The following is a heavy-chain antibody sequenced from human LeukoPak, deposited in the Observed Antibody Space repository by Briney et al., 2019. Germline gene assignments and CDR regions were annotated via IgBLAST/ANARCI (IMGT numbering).Heavy chain of an antibody. D-gene: IGHD2-2*01. V-gene: IGHV3-53*01. CDR1: GFTVSINY. J-gene: IGHJ4*02. CDR3: ARGETSSYDY. CDR2: IYSGGNT. Sequence: AGGSLRLSCAASGFTVSINYMSWVRQAPGKGLEWVSVIYSGGNTYYADSVKGRFTISRDNSKNTVYLKMNSLRAEDTAVYYCARGETSSYDYWGQGTLVTVSS.